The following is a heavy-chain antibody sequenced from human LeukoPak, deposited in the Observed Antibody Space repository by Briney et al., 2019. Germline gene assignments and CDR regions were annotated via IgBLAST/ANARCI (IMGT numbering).Heavy chain of an antibody. CDR2: INHSGST. CDR1: GGSFSGYY. D-gene: IGHD2-15*01. Sequence: SETLSLTCAVYGGSFSGYYWSWIRQPPGKGLEWIWEINHSGSTNYNPSLKSRVTISVDTSKNQFSLKLSSVTAADTAVYYCARRGGDSRWGQGTLVTVSS. J-gene: IGHJ4*02. V-gene: IGHV4-34*01. CDR3: ARRGGDSR.